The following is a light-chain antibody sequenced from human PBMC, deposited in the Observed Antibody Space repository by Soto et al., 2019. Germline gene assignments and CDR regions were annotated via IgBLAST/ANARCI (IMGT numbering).Light chain of an antibody. Sequence: DIQMTQSPSSLSASVEDRVTITCRASQSISNYLNWYQLKPGKAPKLLIYAASTLQSGVPSRFSGSGSGTDFTLSINSLQPEDFATYYCQQSYSLPRTFGGGTKVAIK. V-gene: IGKV1-39*01. CDR2: AAS. CDR3: QQSYSLPRT. J-gene: IGKJ4*01. CDR1: QSISNY.